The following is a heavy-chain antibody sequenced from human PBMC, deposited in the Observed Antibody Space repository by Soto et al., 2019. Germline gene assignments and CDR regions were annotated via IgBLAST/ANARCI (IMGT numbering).Heavy chain of an antibody. D-gene: IGHD5-18*01. CDR2: ISGSGGST. CDR3: AKDKQLWFRCGMDV. V-gene: IGHV3-23*01. J-gene: IGHJ6*01. CDR1: GFTFSSYA. Sequence: PGGSLRLSCAASGFTFSSYAMSWVRQAPGKGLEWVSAISGSGGSTYYADSVKGRFTISRDNSKNTLYLQMNSLRAEDTAVYYFAKDKQLWFRCGMDVWGQGTTVTVST.